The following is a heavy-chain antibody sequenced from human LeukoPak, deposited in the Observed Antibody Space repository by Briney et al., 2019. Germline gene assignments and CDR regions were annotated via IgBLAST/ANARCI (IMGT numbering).Heavy chain of an antibody. CDR1: GYTLTELS. D-gene: IGHD3-9*01. CDR3: ARGGHYDILTGSI. J-gene: IGHJ4*02. CDR2: INTNTGNP. Sequence: GASVKVSCKVSGYTLTELSMHWVRQAPGQGLEWMGWINTNTGNPTYAQGFTGRFVFSLDTSVSTAYLQISSLKAEDTAVYYCARGGHYDILTGSIWGQGTLVTVSS. V-gene: IGHV7-4-1*02.